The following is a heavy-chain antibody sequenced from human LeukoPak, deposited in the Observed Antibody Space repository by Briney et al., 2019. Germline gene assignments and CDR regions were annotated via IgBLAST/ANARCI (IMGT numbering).Heavy chain of an antibody. D-gene: IGHD3-22*01. V-gene: IGHV4-39*01. CDR2: IYYSGST. CDR1: GGSISSSSYY. CDR3: ARHRGNMIVVVTHFDY. Sequence: SETLSLTCTVSGGSISSSSYYWGRIRQPPGKGLEWIGSIYYSGSTYYNPSLKSRVTISVDTSKNQFSLKLSSVTAADTAVYYCARHRGNMIVVVTHFDYWGQGTLVTVSS. J-gene: IGHJ4*02.